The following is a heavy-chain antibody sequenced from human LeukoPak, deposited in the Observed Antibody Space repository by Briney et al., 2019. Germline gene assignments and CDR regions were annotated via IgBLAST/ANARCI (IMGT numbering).Heavy chain of an antibody. CDR3: ASGRVYYYYYYMDV. CDR2: IYTSGSA. V-gene: IGHV4-61*02. CDR1: GSSISSGSYY. D-gene: IGHD1-26*01. J-gene: IGHJ6*03. Sequence: SETLSLTCTVSGSSISSGSYYWTWIRQPAGKGLEWIGRIYTSGSANYNPSLESRVTISLDTSKNRFSLKLSSVTAADTAVYYCASGRVYYYYYYMDVWGKGTTVTISS.